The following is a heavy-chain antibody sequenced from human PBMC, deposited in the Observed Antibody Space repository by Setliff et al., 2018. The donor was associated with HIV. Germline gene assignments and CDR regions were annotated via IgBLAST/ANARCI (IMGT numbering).Heavy chain of an antibody. J-gene: IGHJ3*02. Sequence: SETLSLTCAVYGGSFMGYYWNWIRQPPGKGLEWIGGINHSGNTNSNPSLKSRVTISVDPSKSQFSLRLNSVTAADTATYYCARGPESVAPRMCAFDIWGQGTMVTVSS. V-gene: IGHV4-34*01. D-gene: IGHD6-6*01. CDR1: GGSFMGYY. CDR2: INHSGNT. CDR3: ARGPESVAPRMCAFDI.